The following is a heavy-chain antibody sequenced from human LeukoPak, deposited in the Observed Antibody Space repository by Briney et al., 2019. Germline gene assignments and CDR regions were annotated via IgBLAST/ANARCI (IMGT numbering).Heavy chain of an antibody. Sequence: PSETLSLTCTVSGGSISSSSYYWGWIRQPPGKGLEWIGEINHSGSTNYNPSLESRVTISIDTSKNQFSLKLSSVTAADTAVYYCARAGHSSSSLYWGQGTLVTVSS. D-gene: IGHD6-6*01. V-gene: IGHV4-39*07. J-gene: IGHJ4*02. CDR1: GGSISSSSYY. CDR3: ARAGHSSSSLY. CDR2: INHSGST.